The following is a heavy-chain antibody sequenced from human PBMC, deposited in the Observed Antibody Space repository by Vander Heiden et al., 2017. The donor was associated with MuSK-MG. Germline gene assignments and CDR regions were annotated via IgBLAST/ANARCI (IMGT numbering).Heavy chain of an antibody. J-gene: IGHJ6*03. CDR3: ARVLAPHYYYYYYMDV. Sequence: QVQLQASGPGLVKPSETLSLTCTVSGGSISSYYWSWIRQSVGKRMEWIGPIYTSGSTNYNPSLKSRDTMSVDTPKNQFSLKLSSVTAADTAVYYCARVLAPHYYYYYYMDVWGKGTTVTVSS. CDR1: GGSISSYY. D-gene: IGHD6-6*01. V-gene: IGHV4-4*07. CDR2: IYTSGST.